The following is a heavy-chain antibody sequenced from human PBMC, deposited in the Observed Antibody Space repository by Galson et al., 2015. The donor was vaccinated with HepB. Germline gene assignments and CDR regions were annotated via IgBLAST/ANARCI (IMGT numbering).Heavy chain of an antibody. V-gene: IGHV3-15*01. CDR1: GFTFSNAW. CDR3: TTGDVRGDYYFDY. J-gene: IGHJ4*02. D-gene: IGHD4-17*01. Sequence: SLRLSCAASGFTFSNAWMSWVRQAPGKGLEWVGRIKSKTDGGTTDYAAPVKGRFTISRDDSKNTLYQQMNSLKTEDTAVYYCTTGDVRGDYYFDYWGQGTLVTVSS. CDR2: IKSKTDGGTT.